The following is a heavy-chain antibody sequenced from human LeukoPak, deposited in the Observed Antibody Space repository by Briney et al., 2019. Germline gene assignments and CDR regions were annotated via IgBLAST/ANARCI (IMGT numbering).Heavy chain of an antibody. Sequence: PSETLSLTRTVSGGSISSSNYYWGWIRQPPGKGLEWIGSIYYSGSTYYNPSLKSRVTISVDTSKNQFSLKLSSVTAADTAVFYCARHRGCSGGSCYRYFDYWGQGTLVTVSS. CDR3: ARHRGCSGGSCYRYFDY. CDR2: IYYSGST. V-gene: IGHV4-39*01. D-gene: IGHD2-15*01. J-gene: IGHJ4*02. CDR1: GGSISSSNYY.